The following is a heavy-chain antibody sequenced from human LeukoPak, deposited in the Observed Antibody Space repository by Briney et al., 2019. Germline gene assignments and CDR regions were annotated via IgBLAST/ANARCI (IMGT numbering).Heavy chain of an antibody. CDR3: ARSGYGSGRGRRFLDY. D-gene: IGHD3-10*01. J-gene: IGHJ4*02. Sequence: SQTLSLTCAISGDSVSSNSAAWNWIRQSPSRGLEWLGRTYYRSKWYNDYAVSVKSRITINPDTSKNQFSLKLSSVTAADTAAYYCARSGYGSGRGRRFLDYWGQGTLVTVSS. CDR2: TYYRSKWYN. V-gene: IGHV6-1*01. CDR1: GDSVSSNSAA.